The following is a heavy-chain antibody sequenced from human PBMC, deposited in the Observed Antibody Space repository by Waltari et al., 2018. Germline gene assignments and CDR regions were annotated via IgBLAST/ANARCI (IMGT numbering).Heavy chain of an antibody. CDR1: GFTFSSYA. V-gene: IGHV3-30*01. D-gene: IGHD3-16*02. CDR2: ISYDGSNK. J-gene: IGHJ4*02. Sequence: QVQLVESGGGVVQPGRSLRLSCAASGFTFSSYAMHWVRQAPGKGLEWVAVISYDGSNKYYADSVKGRFTISRDNSKNTVYLQMNSLRAEDTAVYYCARAYEYVWGSYPADYWGQGTLVTVSS. CDR3: ARAYEYVWGSYPADY.